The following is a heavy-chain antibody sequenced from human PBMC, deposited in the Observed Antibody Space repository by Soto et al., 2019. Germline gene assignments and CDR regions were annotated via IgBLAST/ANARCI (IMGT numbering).Heavy chain of an antibody. J-gene: IGHJ4*02. D-gene: IGHD2-15*01. V-gene: IGHV1-3*01. CDR1: GYTFTSYA. CDR2: INAGNSNT. Sequence: ASVKVSCKASGYTFTSYAMHWVRQAPGQRLEWMGWINAGNSNTKYSQKFQGRVTITRDTSASTAYMELSSLRSEGTAVYYCARDQGGWPDYWGQGTLVTVSS. CDR3: ARDQGGWPDY.